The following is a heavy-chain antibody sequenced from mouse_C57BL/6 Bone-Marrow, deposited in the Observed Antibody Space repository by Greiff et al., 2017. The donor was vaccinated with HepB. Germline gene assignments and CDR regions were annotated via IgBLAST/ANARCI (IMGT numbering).Heavy chain of an antibody. CDR1: GFTFSSYA. CDR3: ARDYYGSSYPYYAMDY. Sequence: EVNVVESGGGLVKPGGSLKLSCAASGFTFSSYAMSWVRQTPEKRLEWVATISDGGSYTYYPDNVKGRFTISRDNAKNNLYLQMSHLKSEDTAMYYCARDYYGSSYPYYAMDYWGQGTSVTVSS. CDR2: ISDGGSYT. D-gene: IGHD1-1*01. J-gene: IGHJ4*01. V-gene: IGHV5-4*03.